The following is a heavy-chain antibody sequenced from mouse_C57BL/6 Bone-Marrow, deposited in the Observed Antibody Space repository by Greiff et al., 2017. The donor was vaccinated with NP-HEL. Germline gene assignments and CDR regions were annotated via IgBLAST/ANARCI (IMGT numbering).Heavy chain of an antibody. V-gene: IGHV1-15*01. CDR1: GYTFTDYE. J-gene: IGHJ2*01. D-gene: IGHD1-1*02. CDR3: TGGGNPFDY. CDR2: IDPATGGT. Sequence: QVQLQQSGAELVRPGASVTLSCTASGYTFTDYEMHWVKQTPVHGLAWIGAIDPATGGTAYNPKFKGKAILTADKSSSTAYMELRSLTSEDSAVYYCTGGGNPFDYWGQGTTLTVSS.